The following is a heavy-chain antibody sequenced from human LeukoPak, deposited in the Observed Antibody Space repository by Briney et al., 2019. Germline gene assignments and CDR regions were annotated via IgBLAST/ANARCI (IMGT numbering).Heavy chain of an antibody. J-gene: IGHJ4*02. CDR1: GASISSYY. Sequence: SETLSLNCTVSGASISSYYWSWIRQPPGKGLEWIGHIYYSGSTNYNPSLKSRLTISVDTSKAQFALKLSSVTAVDTAVYYGVRADSRGYNCVVWGERTGVTVSS. V-gene: IGHV4-59*01. D-gene: IGHD3-22*01. CDR3: VRADSRGYNCVV. CDR2: IYYSGST.